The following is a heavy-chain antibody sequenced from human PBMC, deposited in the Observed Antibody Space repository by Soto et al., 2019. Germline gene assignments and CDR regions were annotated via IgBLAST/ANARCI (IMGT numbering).Heavy chain of an antibody. V-gene: IGHV4-34*01. Sequence: SETLSHTGAVYGGYFSGYYWTWIRQPPGKGLEWIGEINHSGSTNYKLSLRGRVTISVDPSKNQLSLRVTSVTAADTAVYYCARGRTLITGTSLDYWGQGTLVTVSS. CDR1: GGYFSGYY. CDR2: INHSGST. CDR3: ARGRTLITGTSLDY. D-gene: IGHD1-20*01. J-gene: IGHJ4*02.